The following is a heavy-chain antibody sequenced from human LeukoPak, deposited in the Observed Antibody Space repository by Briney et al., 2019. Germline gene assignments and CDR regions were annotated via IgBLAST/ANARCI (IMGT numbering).Heavy chain of an antibody. D-gene: IGHD4-17*01. CDR3: ARYGDYTFAIDP. J-gene: IGHJ5*02. Sequence: ASVKVSCKASGYTFTSYDINWVRQATGQGLEWMGWMNPNSGNTGYAQKFQGRVTMTRNTSISTAYMELSSLRSEDTAVYYCARYGDYTFAIDPWGQGTLVTVSS. V-gene: IGHV1-8*01. CDR2: MNPNSGNT. CDR1: GYTFTSYD.